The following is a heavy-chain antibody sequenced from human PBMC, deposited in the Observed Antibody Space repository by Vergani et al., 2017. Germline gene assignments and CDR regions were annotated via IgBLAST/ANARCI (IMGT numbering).Heavy chain of an antibody. D-gene: IGHD2-2*02. CDR1: GITFKNAW. V-gene: IGHV3-15*01. Sequence: EVQVVESGGGLVKSGESLRLSCVASGITFKNAWINWVRQAPGKGLEWIGRIRSKNDGGTADYAAPLKGRFTISRDDSKDSAFLLVNNLKTEDTAVYFCYTDYHDYWGQGTLVTVSS. CDR2: IRSKNDGGTA. CDR3: YTDYHDY. J-gene: IGHJ4*02.